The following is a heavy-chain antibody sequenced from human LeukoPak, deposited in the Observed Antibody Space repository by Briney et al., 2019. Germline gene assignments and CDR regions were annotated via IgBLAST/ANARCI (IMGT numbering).Heavy chain of an antibody. D-gene: IGHD3-16*02. CDR3: AKDIIV. Sequence: PGGSLRLSCVTSGFAFSSSAMHWVRQTPGKGLEWVAFIRYDGSNKYYADSVKGRFTISRDNSKNTLYLQMNSLRAEDTAMYYCAKDIIVWGQGTLVTVSS. V-gene: IGHV3-30*02. CDR2: IRYDGSNK. J-gene: IGHJ4*02. CDR1: GFAFSSSA.